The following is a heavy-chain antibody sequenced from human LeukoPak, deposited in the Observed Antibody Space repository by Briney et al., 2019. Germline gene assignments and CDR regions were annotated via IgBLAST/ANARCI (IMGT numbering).Heavy chain of an antibody. D-gene: IGHD3-22*01. CDR3: AKGHYYDSSGYSGFDY. Sequence: PGRSLRLSCAASGFTFDDYAMHWVRHAPGKGLEWVSGISWNSGSIVYADSVKGRFTISRDNAKNSLYLQMNSLRAEDTALYYCAKGHYYDSSGYSGFDYWGQGTLVTVSS. J-gene: IGHJ4*02. CDR1: GFTFDDYA. V-gene: IGHV3-9*01. CDR2: ISWNSGSI.